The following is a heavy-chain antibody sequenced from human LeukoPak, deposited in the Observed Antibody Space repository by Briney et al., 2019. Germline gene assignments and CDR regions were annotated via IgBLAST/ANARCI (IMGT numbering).Heavy chain of an antibody. CDR3: ARAPITIFDHWFDP. V-gene: IGHV1-69*05. J-gene: IGHJ5*02. CDR1: GGTFSSYA. D-gene: IGHD3-3*01. Sequence: VASVKVSCKASGGTFSSYAISWVRPAPGQGLEWMGGIIPIFGTANYAQKFQGRVTNTTDESTSTAYMELSILRSEDTAVYYCARAPITIFDHWFDPWGQGTLVTVSS. CDR2: IIPIFGTA.